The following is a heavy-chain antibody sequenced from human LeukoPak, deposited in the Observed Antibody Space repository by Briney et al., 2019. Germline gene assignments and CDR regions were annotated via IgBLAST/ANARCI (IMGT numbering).Heavy chain of an antibody. Sequence: SETLSLTCTVSGGSFSSHYWSWIRQPPRKGLEWIGYISYIGSTNYNPSLKSRVTISVDTSKNQFSLKLSSVTAADTAVYYCARDPTTVTKGLDIWGQGTTVTVSS. CDR1: GGSFSSHY. CDR2: ISYIGST. D-gene: IGHD4-17*01. V-gene: IGHV4-59*11. J-gene: IGHJ6*02. CDR3: ARDPTTVTKGLDI.